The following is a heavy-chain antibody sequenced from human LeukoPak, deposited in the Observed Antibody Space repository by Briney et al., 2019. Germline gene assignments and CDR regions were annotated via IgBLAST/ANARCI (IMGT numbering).Heavy chain of an antibody. D-gene: IGHD3-10*01. Sequence: SETLSLTCTVSGGSISSYYWGWIRQPPGKGLEWIGSIYHSGSTYYNPSLKSRVTISVDTSENQFSLKLSSVTAADTAVYYCARQDDMVRGVTFDYWGQGTLVTVSS. CDR2: IYHSGST. CDR3: ARQDDMVRGVTFDY. V-gene: IGHV4-38-2*02. J-gene: IGHJ4*02. CDR1: GGSISSYY.